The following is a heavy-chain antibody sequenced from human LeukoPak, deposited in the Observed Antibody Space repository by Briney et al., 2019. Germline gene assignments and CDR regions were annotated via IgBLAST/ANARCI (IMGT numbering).Heavy chain of an antibody. CDR1: VYTFTICD. CDR2: RNPNNCNR. CDR3: ARGQMGLGYCSGGSCYSFRGGWFDP. V-gene: IGHV1-8*01. Sequence: GASVNVSFKSSVYTFTICDSNWVRQATGQGLGWMGWRNPNNCNRDYPQKFQGRVTMTRKTSISTAYMELRSLRSEDTAVYYCARGQMGLGYCSGGSCYSFRGGWFDPWGQGTLVTVSS. J-gene: IGHJ5*02. D-gene: IGHD2-15*01.